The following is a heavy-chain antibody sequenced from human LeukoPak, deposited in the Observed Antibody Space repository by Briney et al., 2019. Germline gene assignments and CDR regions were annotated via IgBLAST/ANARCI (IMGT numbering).Heavy chain of an antibody. V-gene: IGHV3-74*01. Sequence: GGSLRLSCAASGFTFSKYWMLWVRQARAKGLASVPRINTDGTVTTYADSVKGRFTVSRDNADNTMFLQMNSVRDEDTAVYYCATKQWLAPPPDSWGQGTPVTVSS. D-gene: IGHD6-19*01. CDR2: INTDGTVT. CDR1: GFTFSKYW. J-gene: IGHJ4*02. CDR3: ATKQWLAPPPDS.